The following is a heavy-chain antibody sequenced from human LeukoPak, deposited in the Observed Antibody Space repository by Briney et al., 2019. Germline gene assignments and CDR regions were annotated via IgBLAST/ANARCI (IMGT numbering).Heavy chain of an antibody. CDR3: ARATAGTTLFEGIDY. Sequence: SETLSLTCTVSGYSISSGYYWGWIRQPPGKGLEWIESIYHSGSTYYNPSLKSRVTISVDTSKNQFSLKLSSVTAADMAVYYCARATAGTTLFEGIDYWGQGTLVTVSS. V-gene: IGHV4-38-2*02. CDR2: IYHSGST. J-gene: IGHJ4*02. CDR1: GYSISSGYY. D-gene: IGHD1-1*01.